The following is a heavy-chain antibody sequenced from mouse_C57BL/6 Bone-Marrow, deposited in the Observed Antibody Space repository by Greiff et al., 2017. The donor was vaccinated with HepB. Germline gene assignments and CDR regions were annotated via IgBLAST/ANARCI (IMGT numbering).Heavy chain of an antibody. J-gene: IGHJ1*03. CDR3: TTTLAFDV. CDR2: IDPENGDT. Sequence: EVQLQQSGAELVRPGASVKLSCTASGFNIKDDYMHWVKQRPEQGLEWIGWIDPENGDTEYASKFQGKATITADTYSNTAYMQLSSLTSEDTAVYYCTTTLAFDVCGTGTTVTVSA. CDR1: GFNIKDDY. V-gene: IGHV14-4*01.